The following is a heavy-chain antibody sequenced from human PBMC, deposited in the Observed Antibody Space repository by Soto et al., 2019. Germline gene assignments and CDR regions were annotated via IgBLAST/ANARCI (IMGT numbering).Heavy chain of an antibody. J-gene: IGHJ3*02. Sequence: GGSLRLSCAASGFTFSSYWMSWVRQAPGKGLEWVANIKQDGSEKYYVDSVKGRFTISRDNAKNSLYLQMNSLRAEDTAVYYCARDLQGLRYFDWYPGAFDIWGQGTMVTVSS. D-gene: IGHD3-9*01. CDR1: GFTFSSYW. V-gene: IGHV3-7*01. CDR3: ARDLQGLRYFDWYPGAFDI. CDR2: IKQDGSEK.